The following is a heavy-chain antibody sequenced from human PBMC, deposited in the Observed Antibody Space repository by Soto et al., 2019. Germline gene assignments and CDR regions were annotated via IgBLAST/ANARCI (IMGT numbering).Heavy chain of an antibody. V-gene: IGHV4-34*01. CDR3: ARAAGTETPHDY. D-gene: IGHD6-13*01. CDR1: GGSFSGYD. J-gene: IGHJ4*02. Sequence: PSETLSLTCAVYGGSFSGYDLSWIRQPPGKGLEWIGEINHSGSTNYNPSLKSRVTISVDTSKNQFSLKLSSVTAADTAVYYCARAAGTETPHDYWGQGTLVTVSS. CDR2: INHSGST.